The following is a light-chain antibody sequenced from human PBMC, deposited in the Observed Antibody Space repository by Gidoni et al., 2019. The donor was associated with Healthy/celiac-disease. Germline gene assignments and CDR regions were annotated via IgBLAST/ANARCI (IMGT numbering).Light chain of an antibody. CDR2: AAA. Sequence: DIQLTHSPSSLSASVGYRVTITCRESQSISSYLNLYQQKPGTAPKNLIYAAASLQCGGASRFSGSGCGRDFTLTISSMQQEDFATYYCQQSYSTPPLTFGGGTKVEIK. V-gene: IGKV1-39*01. J-gene: IGKJ4*01. CDR3: QQSYSTPPLT. CDR1: QSISSY.